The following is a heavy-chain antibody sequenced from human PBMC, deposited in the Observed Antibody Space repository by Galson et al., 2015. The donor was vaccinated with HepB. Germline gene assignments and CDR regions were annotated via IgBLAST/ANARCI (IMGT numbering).Heavy chain of an antibody. D-gene: IGHD3-22*01. V-gene: IGHV1-69*10. CDR3: ARSGIASGYYHATDYYNIDV. CDR2: IIPMFGIT. CDR1: GGTFSGSA. Sequence: SVKVSCKASGGTFSGSAIIWVRQAPGQGLEWMGGIIPMFGITTYAQKFQGRRNVQKFQGRVTITADKSTSTAYMEVSSLRSGDTAVYYCARSGIASGYYHATDYYNIDVCGQGATVTVSS. J-gene: IGHJ6*02.